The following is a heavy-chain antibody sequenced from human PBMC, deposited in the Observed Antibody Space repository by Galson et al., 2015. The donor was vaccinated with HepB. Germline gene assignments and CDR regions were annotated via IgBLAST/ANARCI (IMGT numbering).Heavy chain of an antibody. J-gene: IGHJ4*02. CDR3: ARGGLQKQRNDYFDF. CDR1: GFTFRSYS. Sequence: SLRLSCAASGFTFRSYSMNWVRQAPGKGLEWVSSISRNDDYIYYAETLRGRFSISRDNAMNSLYLQMNRLRAEDTAVYYCARGGLQKQRNDYFDFWGRGTLVTVSS. CDR2: ISRNDDYI. V-gene: IGHV3-21*01. D-gene: IGHD3-10*01.